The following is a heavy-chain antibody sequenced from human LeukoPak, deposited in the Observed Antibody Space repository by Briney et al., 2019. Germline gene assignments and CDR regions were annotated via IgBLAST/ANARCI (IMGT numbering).Heavy chain of an antibody. Sequence: PSETLSLTCTVSGGSIGSYYWSWIRQPPGKGLEWIGYIYYSGSTNYNPSLKSRVTISVDTSKNQFSLKLSSVTAADTAVYYCARSKDTAGRYNRGYYYYMDVWGKGTTVTVSS. CDR3: ARSKDTAGRYNRGYYYYMDV. V-gene: IGHV4-59*01. J-gene: IGHJ6*03. CDR2: IYYSGST. CDR1: GGSIGSYY. D-gene: IGHD5-18*01.